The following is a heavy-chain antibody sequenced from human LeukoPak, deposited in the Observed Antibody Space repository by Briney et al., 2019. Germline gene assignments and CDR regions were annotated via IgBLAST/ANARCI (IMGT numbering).Heavy chain of an antibody. D-gene: IGHD3-16*01. Sequence: ASVKVSCKASGYTFTSYGISWVRQAPGQGLEWMGWISAYNGNTDYAQSLQGRVTMTIDTSTSTVYMELRSLRSDDTAVYYCAKDVGRSYDLDYWGQGTLVTVSS. CDR1: GYTFTSYG. V-gene: IGHV1-18*01. CDR2: ISAYNGNT. CDR3: AKDVGRSYDLDY. J-gene: IGHJ4*02.